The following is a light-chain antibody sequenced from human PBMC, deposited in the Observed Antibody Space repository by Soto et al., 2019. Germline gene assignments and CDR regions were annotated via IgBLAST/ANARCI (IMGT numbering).Light chain of an antibody. CDR3: KQYNAFWT. CDR2: KAS. V-gene: IGKV1-5*03. J-gene: IGKJ1*01. CDR1: QSIRSY. Sequence: DIRMTQSPSTLSASVGDRVTITCRASQSIRSYLAWYQQKSGKVPKLLIYKASTLENGVPSRFSGSGSGTEFTLTISGLQPDDFATYYCKQYNAFWTFGQGTKVDIK.